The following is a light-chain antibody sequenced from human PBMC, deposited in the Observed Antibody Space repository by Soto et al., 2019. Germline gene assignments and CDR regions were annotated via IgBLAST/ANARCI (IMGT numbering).Light chain of an antibody. Sequence: EIVLTQSPATLSLSPGERATLSCRASQSVSSYLAWYQQKPGQAPRLLIYDASNRATGIPARFSGSGSGTDFTLTISSLEPEDFAVYYCQQRSNWPPNTFGGGKKVVLK. J-gene: IGKJ4*01. CDR2: DAS. V-gene: IGKV3-11*01. CDR1: QSVSSY. CDR3: QQRSNWPPNT.